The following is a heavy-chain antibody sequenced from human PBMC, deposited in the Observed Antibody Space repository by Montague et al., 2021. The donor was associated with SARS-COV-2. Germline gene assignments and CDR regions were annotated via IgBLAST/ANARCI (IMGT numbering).Heavy chain of an antibody. CDR1: GFTFSSYD. CDR3: ARAYYDSSGYWGGYYYYGMDV. CDR2: IGTAGDT. V-gene: IGHV3-13*04. J-gene: IGHJ6*02. Sequence: SLRLSCAASGFTFSSYDMHWVRQATGKGLEWVSAIGTAGDTYYPGPVKGRFTISSENAKNSLYLQMNSLRAGDTAVYYCARAYYDSSGYWGGYYYYGMDVWGQGTTVTVSS. D-gene: IGHD3-22*01.